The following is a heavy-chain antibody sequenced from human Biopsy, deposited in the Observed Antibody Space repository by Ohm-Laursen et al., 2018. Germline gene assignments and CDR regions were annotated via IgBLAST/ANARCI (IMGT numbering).Heavy chain of an antibody. V-gene: IGHV4-4*07. D-gene: IGHD3-3*01. CDR2: IYTIGDT. CDR1: GASMTGYF. J-gene: IGHJ3*01. CDR3: AREDEGLLRALDL. Sequence: TLSLTCTVPGASMTGYFWTWVRQPAGKGLEWIGHIYTIGDTTYNPSLESRVTMSLDTSKNQFSLKMTSLTAADTAVYFCAREDEGLLRALDLWGQGTMVTVSS.